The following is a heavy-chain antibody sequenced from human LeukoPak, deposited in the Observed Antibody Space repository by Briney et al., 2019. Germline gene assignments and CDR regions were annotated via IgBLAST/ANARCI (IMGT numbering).Heavy chain of an antibody. Sequence: GGSLRLSCAASVFTFSSYSTNWVRQAPGKGLEWVLYITSGSSSIYYADSVKGQFTMSRDNAKNSLYLQMNSLRPEDTAVYYCARVHGGNAGDWYFDLWGRGTLVTVSS. V-gene: IGHV3-48*01. J-gene: IGHJ2*01. CDR2: ITSGSSSI. CDR3: ARVHGGNAGDWYFDL. D-gene: IGHD4-23*01. CDR1: VFTFSSYS.